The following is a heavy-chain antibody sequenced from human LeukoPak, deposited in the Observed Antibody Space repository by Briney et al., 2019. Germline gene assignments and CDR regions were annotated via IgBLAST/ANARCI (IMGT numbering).Heavy chain of an antibody. J-gene: IGHJ4*02. CDR1: GDSISNYY. D-gene: IGHD2/OR15-2a*01. CDR3: ARGRCRNSGCRPYFDY. Sequence: PSETLSLTCTVSGDSISNYYWSCLRQPPGKGGEWIGYIYYSESTNYDPSLKSRVTISTDTSKSQFSLNLRSVTAEDTGIYYCARGRCRNSGCRPYFDYCGQGTQVTVS. CDR2: IYYSEST. V-gene: IGHV4-59*13.